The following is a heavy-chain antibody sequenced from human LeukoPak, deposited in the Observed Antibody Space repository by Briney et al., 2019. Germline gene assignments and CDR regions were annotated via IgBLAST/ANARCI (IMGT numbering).Heavy chain of an antibody. D-gene: IGHD3-22*01. CDR2: IIPIFGTA. Sequence: SVKVSCKASGGTFSSYAISWVRQAPGQGLEWMGGIIPIFGTANYAQKFQGRVTITADESTSTAYMELSSLRSEDTAVYYCATDRYDSSVPLDYWGQGTLVTVSS. CDR3: ATDRYDSSVPLDY. CDR1: GGTFSSYA. J-gene: IGHJ4*02. V-gene: IGHV1-69*13.